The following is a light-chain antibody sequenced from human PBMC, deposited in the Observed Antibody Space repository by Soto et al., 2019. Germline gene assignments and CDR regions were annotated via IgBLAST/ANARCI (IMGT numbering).Light chain of an antibody. CDR1: SSNIGAGYD. V-gene: IGLV1-40*01. CDR2: GNS. CDR3: QSYDSSLSGSGV. J-gene: IGLJ2*01. Sequence: QAVVTQPPSVSGAPGQRVTISCTGSSSNIGAGYDVHWYQQLPGTAPKLLIYGNSKRPSGVPDRFSGSKSGTSASLAITGLQAEDEADYYCQSYDSSLSGSGVFGGGTKLTVL.